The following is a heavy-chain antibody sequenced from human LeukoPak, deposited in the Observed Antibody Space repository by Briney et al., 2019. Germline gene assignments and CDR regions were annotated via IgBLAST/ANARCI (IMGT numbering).Heavy chain of an antibody. V-gene: IGHV1-8*03. CDR1: GYIFTTYD. Sequence: ASVKVSCKASGYIFTTYDINWVRLAPGQGLEWMAWMNPNTGNTGFAQKFQGRVTVSRNTDISTAYMELYSLRSEDTAVYYCAREGGGLYYDILTDTFPPDYWGQGTLVTVSS. CDR2: MNPNTGNT. CDR3: AREGGGLYYDILTDTFPPDY. D-gene: IGHD3-9*01. J-gene: IGHJ4*02.